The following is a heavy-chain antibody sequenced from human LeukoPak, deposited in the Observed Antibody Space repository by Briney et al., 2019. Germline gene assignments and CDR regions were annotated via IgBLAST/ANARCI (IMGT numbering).Heavy chain of an antibody. CDR3: ARRRRSSGWYEPYYYMDV. D-gene: IGHD6-19*01. J-gene: IGHJ6*03. Sequence: GESLKISCKASGYSFTTYWIGWVRQMPGKGLEWMGIIYPADSTAHYSPSFQGQVTISVDKSINTAYLQWSRLRASDTAMYYCARRRRSSGWYEPYYYMDVWGKGTTVTVSS. CDR1: GYSFTTYW. CDR2: IYPADSTA. V-gene: IGHV5-51*01.